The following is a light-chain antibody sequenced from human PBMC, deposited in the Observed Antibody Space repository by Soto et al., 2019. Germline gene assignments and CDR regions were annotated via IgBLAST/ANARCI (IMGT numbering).Light chain of an antibody. J-gene: IGLJ3*02. CDR1: TSNIGNFY. Sequence: QAVVTQPPSASGTPGQRVTISCSGSTSNIGNFYVYWYQQVPGTAPKLLIYHNNQRPSGVPDRFSGSKSGTSASLAISGLWSEDEADYYCAAWDDSLSGPVFGGGTKLTVL. CDR3: AAWDDSLSGPV. CDR2: HNN. V-gene: IGLV1-47*02.